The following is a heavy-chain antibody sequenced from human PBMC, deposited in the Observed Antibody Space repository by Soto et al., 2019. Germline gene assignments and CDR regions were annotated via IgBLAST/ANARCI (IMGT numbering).Heavy chain of an antibody. CDR2: ISCCGGST. V-gene: IGHV3-23*01. J-gene: IGHJ4*02. CDR1: GFNFKKFA. Sequence: EVHLLESGGGVVQPGGSLRLSCVASGFNFKKFAMSWVRQAPGEGLERVSGISCCGGSTSYADSVKGRFSIARDDSTNTLSLQMNNLRVEDTAQYYCAKADGEQWLLPHLDKWGQGTLVTVS. CDR3: AKADGEQWLLPHLDK. D-gene: IGHD6-19*01.